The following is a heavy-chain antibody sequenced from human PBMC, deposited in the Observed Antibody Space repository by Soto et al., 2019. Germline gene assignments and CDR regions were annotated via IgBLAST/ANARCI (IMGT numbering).Heavy chain of an antibody. D-gene: IGHD5-18*01. Sequence: AASVKVSCKASGGTFSSYAISWVRQAPGQGLEWMGGIIPIFGTANYAQKFQGRVTITADESTSTAYMELSSLRSEDTAVYYCARDRRRWIPGYYYYGMDVWGQGTTVTVSS. V-gene: IGHV1-69*13. J-gene: IGHJ6*02. CDR3: ARDRRRWIPGYYYYGMDV. CDR1: GGTFSSYA. CDR2: IIPIFGTA.